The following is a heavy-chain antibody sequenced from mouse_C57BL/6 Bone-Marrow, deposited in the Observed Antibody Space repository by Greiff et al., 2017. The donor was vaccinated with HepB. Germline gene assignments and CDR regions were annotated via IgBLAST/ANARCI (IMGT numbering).Heavy chain of an antibody. V-gene: IGHV1-15*01. CDR1: GYTFTDYE. CDR3: TRCRGGRCFAY. Sequence: QVQLQQSGAELVRPGASVTLSCKASGYTFTDYEMHWVKQTTVHGLEWIGAIDPETGGTAYNQKFKGKAILTADKSSSTAYMELRSLTSEDSAVYYCTRCRGGRCFAYWGQGTLVTVSA. J-gene: IGHJ3*01. D-gene: IGHD1-1*01. CDR2: IDPETGGT.